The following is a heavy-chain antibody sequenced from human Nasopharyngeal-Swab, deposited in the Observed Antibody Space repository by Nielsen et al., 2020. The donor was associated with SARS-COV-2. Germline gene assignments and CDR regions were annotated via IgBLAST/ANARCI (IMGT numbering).Heavy chain of an antibody. V-gene: IGHV3-30-3*01. CDR1: GFTFSSYA. Sequence: GGSLRLSCAASGFTFSSYAMHWVRQAPGKGLEWVAVISYDGSNKYYADSVKGRFTISRDNSKNTLYLQMNSLRAENTAVYYCAREGGCSSTSCPTDETILAYAFDIWGQGTMVTVSS. D-gene: IGHD2-2*01. J-gene: IGHJ3*02. CDR3: AREGGCSSTSCPTDETILAYAFDI. CDR2: ISYDGSNK.